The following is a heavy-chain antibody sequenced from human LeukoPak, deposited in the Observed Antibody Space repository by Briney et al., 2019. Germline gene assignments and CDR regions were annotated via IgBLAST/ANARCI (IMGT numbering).Heavy chain of an antibody. CDR3: AKDGAPQQLVIH. J-gene: IGHJ4*02. CDR2: ISASGGTT. V-gene: IGHV3-23*01. CDR1: GFTFSSYA. D-gene: IGHD6-13*01. Sequence: PGGSLRLSCAASGFTFSSYAMTWVRQAPGKGLEWVSVISASGGTTYYADSVKGRFTISRDNSKNTLYLQMNSLRAEDTAIYYCAKDGAPQQLVIHWGRGTLVTVSS.